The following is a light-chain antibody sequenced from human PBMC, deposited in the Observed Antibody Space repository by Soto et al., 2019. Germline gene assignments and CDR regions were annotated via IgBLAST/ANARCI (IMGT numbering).Light chain of an antibody. CDR3: CSYAASGTLV. V-gene: IGLV2-23*01. CDR1: SSDVGSYNL. Sequence: QSALTQPASVSGSPGQSITISCTGTSSDVGSYNLVSWYQHHPGKAPKLMIYEGSKWPSGVSNRFSGSKSGNTASLTISGLQAEDEADYYCCSYAASGTLVFGGGTKLTVL. CDR2: EGS. J-gene: IGLJ2*01.